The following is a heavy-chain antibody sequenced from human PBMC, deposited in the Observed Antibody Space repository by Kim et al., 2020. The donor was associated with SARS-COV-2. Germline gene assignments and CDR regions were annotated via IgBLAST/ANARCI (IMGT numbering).Heavy chain of an antibody. Sequence: YAKNFQGRVAMTSDTSTTTVYMEMRSLRSDDTAMYYCARDLEGFDYWGQGTLVTVSS. J-gene: IGHJ4*02. V-gene: IGHV1-46*01. CDR3: ARDLEGFDY. D-gene: IGHD1-1*01.